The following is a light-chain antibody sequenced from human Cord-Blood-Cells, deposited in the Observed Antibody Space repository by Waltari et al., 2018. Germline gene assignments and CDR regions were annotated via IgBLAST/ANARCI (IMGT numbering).Light chain of an antibody. CDR1: SSDVGGYHY. J-gene: IGLJ1*01. CDR2: DVS. V-gene: IGLV2-14*01. CDR3: SSYTSSSTYV. Sequence: QSALTQPASVSGSPGQSITISCTGTSSDVGGYHYVSWYQQHPGKAPRLIIYDVSNRPSGVSNRFSGSKSGNTASRTISGLQAEDEAEYYCSSYTSSSTYVFGTGTKVAVL.